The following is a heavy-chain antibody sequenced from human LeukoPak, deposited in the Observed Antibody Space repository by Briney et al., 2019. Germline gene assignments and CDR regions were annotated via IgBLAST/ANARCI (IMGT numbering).Heavy chain of an antibody. CDR1: GFTFSSYE. Sequence: GGSLRLSCGAPGFTFSSYEMNWVRQAPGKGLEWVSYISSSGSTIYYSDSVKGRFTISRDNAKNSLYLQMNSLRAEDTAVYYCARVGYSYGLDYFDYWGQGNLVTVSS. CDR3: ARVGYSYGLDYFDY. D-gene: IGHD5-18*01. CDR2: ISSSGSTI. V-gene: IGHV3-48*03. J-gene: IGHJ4*02.